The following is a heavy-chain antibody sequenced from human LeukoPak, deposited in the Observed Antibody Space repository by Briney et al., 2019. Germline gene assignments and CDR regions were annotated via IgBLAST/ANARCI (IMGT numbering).Heavy chain of an antibody. D-gene: IGHD6-13*01. CDR2: INPNSGGT. CDR1: GYTFTGYY. V-gene: IGHV1-2*02. Sequence: GASVKLSCKASGYTFTGYYMHWVRQAPGQGLEWMGWINPNSGGTNYAQKFQGRVTMTRDTSISTAYMELSRLRSDDTAVYYCARDASSSWYGNWFDPWGQGTLVTVSS. J-gene: IGHJ5*02. CDR3: ARDASSSWYGNWFDP.